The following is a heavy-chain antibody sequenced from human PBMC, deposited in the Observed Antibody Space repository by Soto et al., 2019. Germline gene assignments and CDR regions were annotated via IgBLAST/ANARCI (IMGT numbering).Heavy chain of an antibody. CDR1: GYTFTSYA. V-gene: IGHV1-3*01. CDR2: INAGNGNT. D-gene: IGHD3-9*01. Sequence: SVKVSCKASGYTFTSYAMHWVRQAPGQRLEWMGWINAGNGNTKYSQKFQGRVTITRDTSASTAYMELSSLRSEDTAVYYCARAQGVLRYFDWQGAFDIWGQGTMVTVSS. CDR3: ARAQGVLRYFDWQGAFDI. J-gene: IGHJ3*02.